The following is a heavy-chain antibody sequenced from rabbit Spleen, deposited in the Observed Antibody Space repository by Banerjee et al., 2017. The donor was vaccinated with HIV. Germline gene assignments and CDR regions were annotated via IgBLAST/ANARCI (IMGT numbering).Heavy chain of an antibody. CDR1: GVSFSSHHY. Sequence: QSFEESGGDLVKPGASLTLTCTASGVSFSSHHYICWVRQAPGKGLEWIACIEGGSSAFSYFASWAKGRFTISKTSSTTVTLQMTSLTAADTATYFCARDSGSSFSSYGMDLWGPGTLVTVS. V-gene: IGHV1S40*01. J-gene: IGHJ6*01. CDR3: ARDSGSSFSSYGMDL. D-gene: IGHD8-1*01. CDR2: IEGGSSAFS.